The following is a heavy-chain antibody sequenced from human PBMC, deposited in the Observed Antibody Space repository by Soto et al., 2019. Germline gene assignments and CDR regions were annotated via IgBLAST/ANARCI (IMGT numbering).Heavy chain of an antibody. V-gene: IGHV3-23*01. D-gene: IGHD3-10*01. J-gene: IGHJ4*02. CDR2: ISGGGDTT. Sequence: EVQLLESGGGLVQPGGSLRLSCAASGFTFNNYAMTWVRQAPGAGLEWVSAISGGGDTTSYADSVKGRFTVSRAGSKNTLYLQRSSLRAEYTAVYYCAKGRGGSGSLTPRVDFWCQGTLVNASS. CDR1: GFTFNNYA. CDR3: AKGRGGSGSLTPRVDF.